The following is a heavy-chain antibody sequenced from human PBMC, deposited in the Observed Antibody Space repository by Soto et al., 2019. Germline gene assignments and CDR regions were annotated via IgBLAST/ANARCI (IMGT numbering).Heavy chain of an antibody. CDR1: GGSINSYY. D-gene: IGHD5-12*01. Sequence: SETLALTCTVSGGSINSYYGGWTRQPPGKGLEWIGYIYYSGSTNYNPSLKSRVTISVDTSKNQFSLKLSSVTAADTAVYYCARTRYGGYVDYWGQGTLVNGSS. CDR2: IYYSGST. CDR3: ARTRYGGYVDY. J-gene: IGHJ4*02. V-gene: IGHV4-59*08.